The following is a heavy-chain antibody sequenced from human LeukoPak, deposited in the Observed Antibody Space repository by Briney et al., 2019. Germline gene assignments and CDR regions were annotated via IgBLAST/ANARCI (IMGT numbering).Heavy chain of an antibody. CDR1: GGSISSYY. J-gene: IGHJ5*02. CDR2: IYYGGST. Sequence: SETLSLTCTVSGGSISSYYWSWIRQPPGKGLEWIGYIYYGGSTNYNPSLKSRVTISVDTSKNQFSLKLSSVTAADTAVYYCARDGVTQTEGFDPWGQGTLVTVSS. V-gene: IGHV4-59*01. CDR3: ARDGVTQTEGFDP. D-gene: IGHD2-8*01.